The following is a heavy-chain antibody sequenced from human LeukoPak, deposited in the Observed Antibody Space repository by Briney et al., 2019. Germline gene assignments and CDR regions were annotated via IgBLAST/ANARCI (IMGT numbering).Heavy chain of an antibody. CDR3: TRYYDSSGYPSLNYFDY. Sequence: SVKVSCKASGGTFSTYAISWVRQAPGQGLEWMGRVIPMFGTADYAQKFQGRVTITADKSTSTAYMELSSLRSEDTAVYYCTRYYDSSGYPSLNYFDYWGQGTLVTVSS. V-gene: IGHV1-69*06. CDR1: GGTFSTYA. D-gene: IGHD3-22*01. J-gene: IGHJ4*02. CDR2: VIPMFGTA.